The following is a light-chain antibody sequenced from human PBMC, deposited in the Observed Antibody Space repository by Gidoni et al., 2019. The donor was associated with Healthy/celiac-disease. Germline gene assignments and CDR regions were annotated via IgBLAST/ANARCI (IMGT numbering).Light chain of an antibody. V-gene: IGKV1-33*01. CDR1: QDISNY. Sequence: DIQMTQYPSSLSASVGDIVTITCQASQDISNYLNWYQQKPGKAPKLLIYDASKLETGVPSRFSGSGSGTDFTFTISSLQPEDIATYYCQQYDNLITFGQGTRLEIK. J-gene: IGKJ5*01. CDR3: QQYDNLIT. CDR2: DAS.